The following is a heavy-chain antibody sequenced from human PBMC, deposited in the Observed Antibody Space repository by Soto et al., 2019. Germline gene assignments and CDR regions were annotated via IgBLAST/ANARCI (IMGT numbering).Heavy chain of an antibody. J-gene: IGHJ4*02. CDR2: IYYSGST. Sequence: SETLSLTCIVSGGSISSYYWSWIRQPPGKGLEWIGYIYYSGSTNYNPSLKSRVTISVDTSKNQFSLKLSSVTAAYTAVSYCARHGADFWCGYSFGYWGQGPLVTVPS. CDR3: ARHGADFWCGYSFGY. CDR1: GGSISSYY. V-gene: IGHV4-59*08. D-gene: IGHD3-3*01.